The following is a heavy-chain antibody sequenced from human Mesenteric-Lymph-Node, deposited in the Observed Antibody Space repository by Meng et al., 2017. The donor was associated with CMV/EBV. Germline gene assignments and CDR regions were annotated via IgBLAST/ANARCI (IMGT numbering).Heavy chain of an antibody. CDR2: IFHSGST. CDR1: GGSISSRNW. D-gene: IGHD2-15*01. V-gene: IGHV4-4*02. Sequence: GGSISSRNWWGWVRQPPGKGLEWIGEIFHSGSTSYNPSLKSRVTISVDKSRNQFSLKLNSVTAADTAMYYCASLGYCSGDDCYSVAWGQGILVTVSS. CDR3: ASLGYCSGDDCYSVA. J-gene: IGHJ5*02.